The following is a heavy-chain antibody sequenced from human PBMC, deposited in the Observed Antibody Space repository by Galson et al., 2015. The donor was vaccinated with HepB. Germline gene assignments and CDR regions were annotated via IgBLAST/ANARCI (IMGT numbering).Heavy chain of an antibody. J-gene: IGHJ5*02. CDR2: MNPNSGNT. D-gene: IGHD3-10*01. V-gene: IGHV1-8*01. CDR1: GYTFISHE. CDR3: AREGARGSADL. Sequence: SVKVSCKASGYTFISHEIIWVRQATGQGLEWMGWMNPNSGNTGYAQKFQGRVTMTRNTSTSTAYMELSSLRSEDTALYYCAREGARGSADLWGQGTLVTVSS.